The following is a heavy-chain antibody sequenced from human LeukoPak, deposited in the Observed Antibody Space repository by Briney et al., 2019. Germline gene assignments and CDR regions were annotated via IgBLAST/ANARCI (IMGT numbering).Heavy chain of an antibody. CDR3: ARESADFWSGPLHY. Sequence: KASETLSLICTVSGGSISTYYWSWIRQPPGKGLEWIGYIYYSGSTNYNPSLKSRVTISVDTSKNQFSLKLISVTAADTAVYYCARESADFWSGPLHYWGQGTLVTVSS. CDR2: IYYSGST. D-gene: IGHD3-3*01. V-gene: IGHV4-59*01. J-gene: IGHJ4*02. CDR1: GGSISTYY.